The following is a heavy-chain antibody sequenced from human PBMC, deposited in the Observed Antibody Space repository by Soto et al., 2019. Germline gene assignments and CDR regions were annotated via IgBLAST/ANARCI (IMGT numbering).Heavy chain of an antibody. CDR1: GGSISSYY. CDR2: IYYSGST. D-gene: IGHD3-10*01. CDR3: ARPDEYGSGSYRY. J-gene: IGHJ4*02. V-gene: IGHV4-59*08. Sequence: PSETLSLTCTVSGGSISSYYWSWIRQPPGKGLEWIGYIYYSGSTNYNPSLKSRVTISVDTSKNQFSLKLSSVTAADTAVYYCARPDEYGSGSYRYWGQGTLVTVSS.